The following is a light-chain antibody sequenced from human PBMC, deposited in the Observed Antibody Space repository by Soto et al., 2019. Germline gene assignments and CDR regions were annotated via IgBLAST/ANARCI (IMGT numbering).Light chain of an antibody. V-gene: IGKV3-15*01. CDR2: DTS. CDR1: QFVSSR. J-gene: IGKJ1*01. CDR3: QEYIQWPSGM. Sequence: DILVTQSPATLSASPGERVTLSCRASQFVSSRLAWYQQRPGQVPRLLIYDTSTRAPGVSTSFSGSGYGTELTISLSRLQSEDFAVYYCQEYIQWPSGMFGTGTKVDI.